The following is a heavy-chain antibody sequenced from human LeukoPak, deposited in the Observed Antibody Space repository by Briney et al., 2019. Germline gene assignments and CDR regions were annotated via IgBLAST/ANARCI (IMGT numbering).Heavy chain of an antibody. V-gene: IGHV3-30*18. CDR2: ISYDGSNK. D-gene: IGHD3-10*01. CDR1: GFTFSSYG. J-gene: IGHJ4*02. CDR3: AKWSGPHDY. Sequence: GGSLRLSCAASGFTFSSYGMHWVRQAPGKGLEWVAVISYDGSNKYYADSVKGRFTISRDNSKNTLYLQMYSLRAEDTAVYYCAKWSGPHDYWGQGTLVTVSS.